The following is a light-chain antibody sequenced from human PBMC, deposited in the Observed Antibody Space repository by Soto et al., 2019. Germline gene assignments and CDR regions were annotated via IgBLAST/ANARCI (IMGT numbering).Light chain of an antibody. Sequence: QSALPQPASVSGSPGQSITVSCTGTSSDVGGYDYVSWYQHHPGKAPKLMIYDVSYRPSGVSNRFSGSKSGNTASLTISGLQAEDEADYYCSSYTTSSTLVFGTGTKRTVL. J-gene: IGLJ1*01. CDR2: DVS. CDR3: SSYTTSSTLV. CDR1: SSDVGGYDY. V-gene: IGLV2-14*03.